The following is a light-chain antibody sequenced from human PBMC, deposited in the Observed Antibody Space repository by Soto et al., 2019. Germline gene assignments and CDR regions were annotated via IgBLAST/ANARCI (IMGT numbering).Light chain of an antibody. CDR1: QGTSTW. CDR3: QHSNSDGVT. CDR2: AAS. Sequence: DIQMTQSPSSLSASVGDRVTITFRASQGTSTWLAWYQQKPEKAPKSLIYAASNLQSGVPSRFRCSRSGKDLTLTIRALQPADFETYYCQHSNSDGVTRGPATEVHIK. J-gene: IGKJ3*01. V-gene: IGKV1D-16*01.